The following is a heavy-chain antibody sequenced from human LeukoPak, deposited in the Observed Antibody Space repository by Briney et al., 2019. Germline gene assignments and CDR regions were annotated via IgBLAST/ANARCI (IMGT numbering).Heavy chain of an antibody. CDR2: IYHSGST. J-gene: IGHJ4*02. D-gene: IGHD3-10*01. V-gene: IGHV4-30-2*01. Sequence: PSETLSLTCTVSGGSISSGGYYWSWIRQPPGKGLEWIGYIYHSGSTYYNPSLKSRVTISVDTSKNQFSLKLSSVTAADTAVYYCARPQRRKGIDYWGQGTLVTVSS. CDR1: GGSISSGGYY. CDR3: ARPQRRKGIDY.